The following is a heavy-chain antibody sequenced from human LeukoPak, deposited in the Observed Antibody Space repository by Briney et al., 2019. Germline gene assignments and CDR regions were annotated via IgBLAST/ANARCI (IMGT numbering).Heavy chain of an antibody. CDR1: GFTLDDYG. V-gene: IGHV3-9*01. J-gene: IGHJ4*02. Sequence: PGGSLRLSCAASGFTLDDYGMNWVRQAPGKGLEWVAGISWNSGSIGYADSVKGRFTISRDNTKNSLYLQINSLRTEDTALYCCAKDTLGAGYTSSWSFDYWGQGTLVTVSS. CDR2: ISWNSGSI. D-gene: IGHD6-13*01. CDR3: AKDTLGAGYTSSWSFDY.